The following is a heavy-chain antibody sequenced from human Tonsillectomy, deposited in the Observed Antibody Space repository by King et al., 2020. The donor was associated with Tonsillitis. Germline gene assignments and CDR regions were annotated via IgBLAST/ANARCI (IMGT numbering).Heavy chain of an antibody. D-gene: IGHD4-23*01. CDR1: GFTFSSYW. Sequence: VQLVESGGGLVQPGGSLRLSCAASGFTFSSYWMHWVRQVPGKGPVWVSRINNDGGSSTYADFVEGRFTIFRDNAKNTPYLQMNSLRAEDRAVYYCAMDYGGNSGGFADYWGQGTLVTVSS. V-gene: IGHV3-74*01. J-gene: IGHJ4*02. CDR3: AMDYGGNSGGFADY. CDR2: INNDGGSS.